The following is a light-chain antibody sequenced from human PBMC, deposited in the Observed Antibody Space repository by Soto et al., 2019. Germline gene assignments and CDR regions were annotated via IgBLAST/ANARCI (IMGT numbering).Light chain of an antibody. V-gene: IGKV3-11*01. J-gene: IGKJ4*01. CDR2: DAS. Sequence: EIVLTQSPATLSLSPGERATLSCRASQSVSSYLAWYQQKPGQAPRLLIYDASNRATGIPARFSGSGSGTDFTLTISSLGPEDFAVYYCQQHTNWPLTFGGGTKVDIK. CDR1: QSVSSY. CDR3: QQHTNWPLT.